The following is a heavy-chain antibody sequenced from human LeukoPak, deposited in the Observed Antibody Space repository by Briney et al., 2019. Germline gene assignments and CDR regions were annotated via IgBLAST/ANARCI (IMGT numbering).Heavy chain of an antibody. CDR1: GYIFTRYF. CDR3: PRVRYAEPYFNY. CDR2: INPCGGST. Sequence: GASVKVSCKSSGYIFTRYFMHGVRQAPGQGLEWMGIINPCGGSTSYAQEFQGRVTMTRDTSTSTVYMELSSLRSEDAAVYYCPRVRYAEPYFNYWGQGTLVTVSS. D-gene: IGHD2-8*01. J-gene: IGHJ4*02. V-gene: IGHV1-46*01.